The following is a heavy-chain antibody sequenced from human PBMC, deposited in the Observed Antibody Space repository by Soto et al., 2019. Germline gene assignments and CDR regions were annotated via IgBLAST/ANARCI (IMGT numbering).Heavy chain of an antibody. Sequence: EVQLLESGGGLVQPGGSLRLSCAASGFTFSSYAMRWVRQAPGKGLEWVSAISGSGGSTYYADSVKGRFTISRDNSKNTLYLQMNRLSAEDTAVYYCARRGSGRYYDYWGQGTLVTVSS. V-gene: IGHV3-23*01. CDR1: GFTFSSYA. D-gene: IGHD6-19*01. CDR2: ISGSGGST. CDR3: ARRGSGRYYDY. J-gene: IGHJ4*02.